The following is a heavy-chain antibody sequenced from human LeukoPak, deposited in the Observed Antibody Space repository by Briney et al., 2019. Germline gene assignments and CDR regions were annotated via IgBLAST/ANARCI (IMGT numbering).Heavy chain of an antibody. J-gene: IGHJ3*02. D-gene: IGHD2-2*03. V-gene: IGHV3-74*01. Sequence: GGSLRLSCAASGFTFRSNWMHWVRQVPGKGLVWVSRINSDGTIINYADSVKGRFTISRDNAKNTLWLQMNSLRAEDTAVYYCARVDDLDAFDIWGQGTMVTVSS. CDR3: ARVDDLDAFDI. CDR2: INSDGTII. CDR1: GFTFRSNW.